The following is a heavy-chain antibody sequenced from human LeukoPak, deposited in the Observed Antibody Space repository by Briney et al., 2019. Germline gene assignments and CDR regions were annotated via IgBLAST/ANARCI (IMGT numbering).Heavy chain of an antibody. Sequence: ASVKVSCKASGYTFTSYYMHWVRQAPGQGLEWMGIINPSGGSTSYAQKFQGRVTMTRDTSTSTVYMELSSLRSEDTAVCYCARDRIVVVTASHYYYYGMDVWGQGTTVTVSS. CDR3: ARDRIVVVTASHYYYYGMDV. J-gene: IGHJ6*01. D-gene: IGHD2-21*02. V-gene: IGHV1-46*01. CDR2: INPSGGST. CDR1: GYTFTSYY.